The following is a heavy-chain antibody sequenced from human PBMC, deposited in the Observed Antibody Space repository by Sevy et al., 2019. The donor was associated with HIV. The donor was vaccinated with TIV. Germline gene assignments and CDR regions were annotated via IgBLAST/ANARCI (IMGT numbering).Heavy chain of an antibody. CDR1: GFTFNIYS. V-gene: IGHV3-7*01. J-gene: IGHJ4*02. CDR3: VREGLGGFSYSLDC. Sequence: GGSLRLSCAASGFTFNIYSMNWVRQAPGKGLEWVATMKQDGSEKYYVDSVKGRFTISRDNAKHSLYLQMNSLGAEGTAVYYCVREGLGGFSYSLDCWGQGTLVTVSS. D-gene: IGHD5-18*01. CDR2: MKQDGSEK.